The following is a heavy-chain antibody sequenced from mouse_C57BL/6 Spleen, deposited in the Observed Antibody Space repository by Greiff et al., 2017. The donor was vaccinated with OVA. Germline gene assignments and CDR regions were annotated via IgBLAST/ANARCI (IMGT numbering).Heavy chain of an antibody. CDR3: AKYDYPYYDAMDY. CDR2: IDPSDSYT. CDR1: GYTFTSYW. V-gene: IGHV1-50*01. J-gene: IGHJ4*01. D-gene: IGHD2-4*01. Sequence: QVQLQQPGAELVKPGASVKLSCKASGYTFTSYWMQWVKQRPGQGLEWIGEIDPSDSYTNYNQKFKGKATLTVDTSSSTAYMQLSSLTSEDSAVYYCAKYDYPYYDAMDYWGQGTSVTVSS.